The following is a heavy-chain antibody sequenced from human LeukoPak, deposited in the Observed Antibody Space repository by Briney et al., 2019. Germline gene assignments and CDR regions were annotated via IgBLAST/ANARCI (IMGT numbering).Heavy chain of an antibody. CDR2: ISGSGGST. J-gene: IGHJ4*02. CDR1: GFTFDDNG. D-gene: IGHD6-19*01. V-gene: IGHV3-23*01. Sequence: GGSLRLSCAASGFTFDDNGMSWVRQAPGKGLEWVSAISGSGGSTYYADSVKGRFTISRDNSKNTLYLQMNSLRAEDTAVYYCAKDRYSSGWYDYFDYWGQGTLVTVSS. CDR3: AKDRYSSGWYDYFDY.